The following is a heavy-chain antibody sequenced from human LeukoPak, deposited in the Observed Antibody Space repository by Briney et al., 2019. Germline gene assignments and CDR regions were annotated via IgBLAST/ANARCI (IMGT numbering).Heavy chain of an antibody. CDR1: GGTFSGYY. Sequence: SETLSLTCAAYGGTFSGYYWSWIRQPPGKGLEWIGEINHSGSTNYNPSLKSRVTMSVDTSKNQFSLELGSVTAADTAVYYCARDYYGSGSYFAFDIWGQGTMVTVSS. J-gene: IGHJ3*02. CDR3: ARDYYGSGSYFAFDI. D-gene: IGHD3-10*01. V-gene: IGHV4-34*01. CDR2: INHSGST.